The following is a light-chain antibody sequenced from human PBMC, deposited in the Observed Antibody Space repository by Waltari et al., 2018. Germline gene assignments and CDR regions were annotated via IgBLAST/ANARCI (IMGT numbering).Light chain of an antibody. J-gene: IGLJ1*01. CDR2: DVT. V-gene: IGLV2-14*03. Sequence: QSALTQPASVSGSPGQSITIPCSGSTNDICGYDYVSWYQHRPDSAPKLLIHDVTNRPSRVSDRFSGSKSGNTASLTISWLRPEDEADYYCSSYSSATTSYVFGTGTKVTVL. CDR3: SSYSSATTSYV. CDR1: TNDICGYDY.